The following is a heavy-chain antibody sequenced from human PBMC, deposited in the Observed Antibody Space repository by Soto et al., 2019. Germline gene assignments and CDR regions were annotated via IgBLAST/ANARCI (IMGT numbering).Heavy chain of an antibody. V-gene: IGHV1-46*01. CDR3: ARWAPDDFHV. J-gene: IGHJ3*01. CDR2: VNPSSGST. Sequence: QVQLVQSGAEVKKPGASVKVSCKASGYSFTTYNIHWVRQAPGPGLEWMGVVNPSSGSTSDAQKFQGRVTLTRDTYTSTVYMDLSSLRSEDAAVYYCARWAPDDFHVWGQGTLVTVSS. CDR1: GYSFTTYN.